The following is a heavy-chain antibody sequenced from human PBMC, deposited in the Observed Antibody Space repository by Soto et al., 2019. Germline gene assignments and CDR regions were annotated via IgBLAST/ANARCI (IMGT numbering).Heavy chain of an antibody. CDR2: INSDGSRT. D-gene: IGHD1-26*01. CDR3: SRLLVGSDDI. J-gene: IGHJ3*02. V-gene: IGHV3-74*01. CDR1: GFTFSSYW. Sequence: EVQLVESGGGLVQPGGSLRLSCAASGFTFSSYWMHWVRQAPGKGLVWVSRINSDGSRTNFADSVKGRFTISRDNAKNTAYLQMNSLRAEDTAVYYCSRLLVGSDDIWGQGTMVIVSS.